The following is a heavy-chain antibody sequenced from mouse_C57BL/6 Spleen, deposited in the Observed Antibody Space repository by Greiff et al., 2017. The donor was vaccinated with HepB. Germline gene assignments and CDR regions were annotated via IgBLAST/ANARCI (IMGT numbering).Heavy chain of an antibody. CDR2: ISSGGSYT. D-gene: IGHD2-5*01. CDR1: GFTFSSYG. J-gene: IGHJ3*01. Sequence: EVQRVESGGDLVKPGGSLKLSCAASGFTFSSYGMSWVRQTPDKRLEWVATISSGGSYTYYPDSVKGRFTISRDNAKNTLYLQMSSLKSEDTAMYYCARRGSNWFAYWGQGTLVTVSA. V-gene: IGHV5-6*01. CDR3: ARRGSNWFAY.